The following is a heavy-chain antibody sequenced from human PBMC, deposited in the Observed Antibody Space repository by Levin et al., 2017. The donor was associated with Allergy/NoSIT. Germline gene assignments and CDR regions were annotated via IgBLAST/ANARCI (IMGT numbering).Heavy chain of an antibody. Sequence: RGESLKISCAASGFTFSDYYMSWIRQAPGKGLEWVSYISSSGSTIYYADSVEGRFTISRDNAKNSLYLQMNSLRAEDTAVYYCASAMDGAAAGTGSDYWGQGTLVTVSS. V-gene: IGHV3-11*01. D-gene: IGHD6-13*01. J-gene: IGHJ4*02. CDR3: ASAMDGAAAGTGSDY. CDR1: GFTFSDYY. CDR2: ISSSGSTI.